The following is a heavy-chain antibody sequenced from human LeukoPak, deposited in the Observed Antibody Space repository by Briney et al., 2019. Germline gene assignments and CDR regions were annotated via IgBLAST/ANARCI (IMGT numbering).Heavy chain of an antibody. J-gene: IGHJ4*02. CDR2: IIPLSGTT. Sequence: SVKVSCKASGGTFSRYAVSWVRQAPGQGLEWMGKIIPLSGTTNYAQKFQGRLTITADESSTTAYMELSSLRFEDMAVYYCARDQKSGVSYASEYWGQGTLVTVSS. V-gene: IGHV1-69*13. D-gene: IGHD3-16*01. CDR1: GGTFSRYA. CDR3: ARDQKSGVSYASEY.